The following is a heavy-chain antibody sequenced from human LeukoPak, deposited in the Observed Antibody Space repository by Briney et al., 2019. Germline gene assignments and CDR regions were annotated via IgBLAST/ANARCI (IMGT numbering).Heavy chain of an antibody. D-gene: IGHD6-25*01. CDR2: IGSSDSTT. J-gene: IGHJ6*03. Sequence: GGSLRLSCVASGFTFTVYEMNWVRQAPGKGLEWLSYIGSSDSTTHYADSVKGRFTISRDNAKNSLYLQMNSLRVEDTAVYYCARDGTPNYGSGWVYMDVWGEGTTVTIPS. CDR1: GFTFTVYE. CDR3: ARDGTPNYGSGWVYMDV. V-gene: IGHV3-48*03.